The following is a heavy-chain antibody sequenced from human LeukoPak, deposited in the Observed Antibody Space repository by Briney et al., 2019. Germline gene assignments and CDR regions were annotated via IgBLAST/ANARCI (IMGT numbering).Heavy chain of an antibody. J-gene: IGHJ4*02. V-gene: IGHV3-48*03. CDR1: GFTFSSYE. CDR2: ISSSGSTI. D-gene: IGHD2-2*01. Sequence: GSLRLSCAASGFTFSSYEMNWVRQAPGKGLEWVSYISSSGSTIYYADSVKGRFTISRDNAKNSLYLQMNSLRAEDTAVYYCARDSIVPLYLWGQGTLVTVSS. CDR3: ARDSIVPLYL.